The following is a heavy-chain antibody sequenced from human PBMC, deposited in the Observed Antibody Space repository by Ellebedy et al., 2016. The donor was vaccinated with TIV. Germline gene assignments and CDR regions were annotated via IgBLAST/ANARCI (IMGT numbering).Heavy chain of an antibody. J-gene: IGHJ4*02. CDR3: ATDQVLTRRSGDYLDF. D-gene: IGHD3-9*01. Sequence: GESLKISCAASGFTFSNAWLSWVRQAPGKGPEWVGRIKRNSDGGTTDYAAPVRGRFTISRDDSESTLYLQMNSLKTEDTAVYYCATDQVLTRRSGDYLDFWGQGTLVTVSS. CDR1: GFTFSNAW. V-gene: IGHV3-15*05. CDR2: IKRNSDGGTT.